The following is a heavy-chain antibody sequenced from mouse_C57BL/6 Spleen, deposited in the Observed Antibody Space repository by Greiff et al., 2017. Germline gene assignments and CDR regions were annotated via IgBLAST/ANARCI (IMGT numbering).Heavy chain of an antibody. CDR1: GYTFTDYY. J-gene: IGHJ4*01. Sequence: QVQLKQSGAELVRPGASVKLSCKASGYTFTDYYINWVKQRPGQGLEWIARIYPGSGNTYYNEKFKGKATLTAEKSSSTAYMQLSSLTSEDSAVYFCARYFGYYGDAMDYWGQGTSVTVSS. V-gene: IGHV1-76*01. CDR3: ARYFGYYGDAMDY. D-gene: IGHD2-3*01. CDR2: IYPGSGNT.